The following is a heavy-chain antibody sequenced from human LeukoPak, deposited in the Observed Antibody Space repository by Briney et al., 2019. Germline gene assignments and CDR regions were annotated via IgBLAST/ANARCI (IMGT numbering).Heavy chain of an antibody. V-gene: IGHV3-48*03. D-gene: IGHD3/OR15-3a*01. CDR3: ARADSAYWYFDL. CDR1: GFTFSSYE. J-gene: IGHJ2*01. CDR2: ISSSGSII. Sequence: GGSLRLSCAASGFTFSSYEMNWVRQAPGKGLEGVSYISSSGSIIYYADSVKGRFTISRDNAKNSLYLQMNSLRAEDTAVYYCARADSAYWYFDLWGRGTLVTVSS.